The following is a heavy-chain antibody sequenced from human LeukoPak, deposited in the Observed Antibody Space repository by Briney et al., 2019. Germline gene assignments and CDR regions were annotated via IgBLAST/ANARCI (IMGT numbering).Heavy chain of an antibody. CDR1: GYSISSGYY. V-gene: IGHV3-23*01. Sequence: PSETLSLTCTVSGYSISSGYYWGWIRQPPGKGLEWVSAISGSGGSTYYADSVKGRFTISRDNSKNTLYLQMNSLRAEDTAVYYCAKTHSPYYYDSSGYSDAFDIWGQGTMVTVSS. D-gene: IGHD3-22*01. CDR2: ISGSGGST. CDR3: AKTHSPYYYDSSGYSDAFDI. J-gene: IGHJ3*02.